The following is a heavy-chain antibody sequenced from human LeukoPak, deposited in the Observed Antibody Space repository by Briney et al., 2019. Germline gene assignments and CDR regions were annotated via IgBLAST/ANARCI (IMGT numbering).Heavy chain of an antibody. CDR3: AGDYGGWFDP. D-gene: IGHD3-16*01. CDR1: GFTFSSYA. V-gene: IGHV3-64*01. CDR2: ISSNGGST. J-gene: IGHJ5*02. Sequence: GGSLRLSCAASGFTFSSYAMSWVRQAPGKGLEWVSAISSNGGSTYYANSVKGRFTISRDNSKNTLYLQMGSLRAEDMAVYYCAGDYGGWFDPWGQGTLVTVSS.